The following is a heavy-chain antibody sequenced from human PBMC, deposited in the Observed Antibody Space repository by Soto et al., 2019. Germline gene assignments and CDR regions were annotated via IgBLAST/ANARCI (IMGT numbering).Heavy chain of an antibody. CDR2: ISSSGSTI. CDR1: GFTISSYE. CDR3: ASHYGMAVAQGGYYYGMDV. J-gene: IGHJ6*02. V-gene: IGHV3-48*03. D-gene: IGHD6-19*01. Sequence: PGGSLRLSCAASGFTISSYEMSWVRQAPGKGLEWVSYISSSGSTIYYADSVKGRFTISRDNAKNSLYLQMNSLRAEDTAVYYCASHYGMAVAQGGYYYGMDVWGQGTTVTVSS.